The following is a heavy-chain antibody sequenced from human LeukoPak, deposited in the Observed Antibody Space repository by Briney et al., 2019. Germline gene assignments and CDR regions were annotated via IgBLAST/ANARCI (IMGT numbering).Heavy chain of an antibody. CDR1: GGSFSDYY. V-gene: IGHV4-34*01. CDR2: INHSGST. J-gene: IGHJ4*02. CDR3: ARGPCSGGSCYLFY. D-gene: IGHD2-15*01. Sequence: SETLSLTCAVYGGSFSDYYWSWIRQPPGKGLEWIGEINHSGSTNYNPSLTSRVTISVDTSKNQFSLKLISVTAADTAVYYRARGPCSGGSCYLFYWGQGNLVTVSP.